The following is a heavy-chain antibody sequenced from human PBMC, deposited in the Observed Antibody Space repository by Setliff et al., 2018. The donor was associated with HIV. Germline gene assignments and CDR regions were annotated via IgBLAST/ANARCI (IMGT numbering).Heavy chain of an antibody. V-gene: IGHV4-39*07. Sequence: SETLSLTCTVPGGSINRSNYYWGWIRQPPGKGLEWIGSIYTSGSTNYNPSLKSRVTISLDTSKNQFSLKLTSVTAADTAVYYCARLSGDYYYFDYWGQGTLVTVSS. J-gene: IGHJ4*02. D-gene: IGHD2-21*02. CDR2: IYTSGST. CDR3: ARLSGDYYYFDY. CDR1: GGSINRSNYY.